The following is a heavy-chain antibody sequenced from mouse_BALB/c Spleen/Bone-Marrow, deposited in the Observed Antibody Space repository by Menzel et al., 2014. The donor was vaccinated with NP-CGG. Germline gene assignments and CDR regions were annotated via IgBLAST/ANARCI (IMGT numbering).Heavy chain of an antibody. V-gene: IGHV1S81*02. CDR3: TRSNYGYWYFDV. J-gene: IGHJ1*01. Sequence: QVQLQQSGAELVKPGASVKLSCKASGYSFTNYYMYWVKRRPGQGLEWTGEINPSNGGTNFNEKFKNKATLTVDKSSSTAYMQLSSLTSEDSAVYYCTRSNYGYWYFDVWGAGTTVTVSS. CDR2: INPSNGGT. D-gene: IGHD1-1*01. CDR1: GYSFTNYY.